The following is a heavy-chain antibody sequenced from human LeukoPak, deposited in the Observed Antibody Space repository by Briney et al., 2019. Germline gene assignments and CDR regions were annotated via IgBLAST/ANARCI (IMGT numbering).Heavy chain of an antibody. CDR2: VRYDGTTK. CDR1: GFTFNSYG. D-gene: IGHD1-26*01. J-gene: IGHJ5*02. CDR3: AKETAVGTTWGFDP. V-gene: IGHV3-30*02. Sequence: TGGSLRLSCAAPGFTFNSYGMHWVRQAPGKGLEWVACVRYDGTTKYYADSVKGRFTISRDNSKNTVYLEMNSLRAEDTAMFYCAKETAVGTTWGFDPWGQGTLVTVSS.